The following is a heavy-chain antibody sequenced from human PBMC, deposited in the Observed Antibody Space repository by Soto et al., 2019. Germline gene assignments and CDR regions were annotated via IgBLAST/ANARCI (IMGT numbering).Heavy chain of an antibody. J-gene: IGHJ6*03. D-gene: IGHD1-1*01. CDR3: AKESGDWNDYYYYYMDV. Sequence: GGSLRLSCAASGFTFDDYSMTWVRQAPGKGLEWVSSISGGGGTTSYADSVKGRFTISRDNSKNTLYLQTNSLRAEDTAVYYCAKESGDWNDYYYYYMDVSGKGTTVTVSS. CDR2: ISGGGGTT. CDR1: GFTFDDYS. V-gene: IGHV3-23*01.